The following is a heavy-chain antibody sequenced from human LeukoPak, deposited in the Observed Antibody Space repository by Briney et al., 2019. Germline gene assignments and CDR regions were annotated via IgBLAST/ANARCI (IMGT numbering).Heavy chain of an antibody. D-gene: IGHD6-13*01. CDR2: IYYSGST. CDR1: GGSISSGGYY. V-gene: IGHV4-31*03. J-gene: IGHJ5*02. Sequence: SETLSLTCTVSGGSISSGGYYWSWIRQHPGKGLEWIGYIYYSGSTYYNPSLKSRVTISVDTSKNQFSLKLSSVTAADTAVYYCAREAIAAARVSWFDPWGQGTLVTVSS. CDR3: AREAIAAARVSWFDP.